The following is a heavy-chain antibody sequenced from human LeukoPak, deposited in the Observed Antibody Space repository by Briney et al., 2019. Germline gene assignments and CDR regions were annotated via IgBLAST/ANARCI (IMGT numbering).Heavy chain of an antibody. Sequence: SETLSLTCAVCGGSFSGYYWSWIRQPPGKGLEWIGEINHSGSTNYNPSLKSRVTISVDTSKNQFSLKLSSVTAADTAVYYCARSPRITMVRGAYYYMDVWGKGTTVTISS. J-gene: IGHJ6*03. CDR2: INHSGST. D-gene: IGHD3-10*01. V-gene: IGHV4-34*01. CDR1: GGSFSGYY. CDR3: ARSPRITMVRGAYYYMDV.